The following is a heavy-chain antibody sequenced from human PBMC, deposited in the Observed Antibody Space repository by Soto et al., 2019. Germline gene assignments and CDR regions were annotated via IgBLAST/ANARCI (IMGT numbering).Heavy chain of an antibody. CDR1: GASISSRSHY. CDR2: IHYTGST. J-gene: IGHJ5*02. D-gene: IGHD2-21*02. Sequence: SETLSLTCTVSGASISSRSHYWDWIRQPPGKGLEWIGTIHYTGSTNYSPSVKSRVTISVDTSKNQFSLNLTSVTAADTAVYYCSRQGGHDVAVSASPRYAWGQGTRVTVSS. V-gene: IGHV4-39*01. CDR3: SRQGGHDVAVSASPRYA.